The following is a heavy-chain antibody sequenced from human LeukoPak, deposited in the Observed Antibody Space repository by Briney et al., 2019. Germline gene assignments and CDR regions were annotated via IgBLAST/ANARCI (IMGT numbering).Heavy chain of an antibody. Sequence: SETLSLTCAVYGGSFSGYYWSWIRQPPGKGLEWIGEINHSGSTNYNPSLKSRVTISVDTSKNQFSLKLSSVTAADTAVYYCARLPGSWPDYWGQGTLVTVSS. CDR1: GGSFSGYY. V-gene: IGHV4-34*01. J-gene: IGHJ4*02. CDR2: INHSGST. D-gene: IGHD6-13*01. CDR3: ARLPGSWPDY.